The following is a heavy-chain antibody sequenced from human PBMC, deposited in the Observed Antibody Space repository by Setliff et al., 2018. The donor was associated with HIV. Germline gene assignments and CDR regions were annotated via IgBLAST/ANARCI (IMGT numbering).Heavy chain of an antibody. CDR2: INHSGST. V-gene: IGHV4-34*01. D-gene: IGHD1-7*01. Sequence: PSETLSLTCAVYGGSVSGYYWSWIRQPPGKGLEWIGEINHSGSTNYNPSLKSRVTISVDTSKNQFSLKLSSVTAADTAVYYCAGDRSNWNYGKNYMDVWGKGTTVTVSS. CDR3: AGDRSNWNYGKNYMDV. CDR1: GGSVSGYY. J-gene: IGHJ6*03.